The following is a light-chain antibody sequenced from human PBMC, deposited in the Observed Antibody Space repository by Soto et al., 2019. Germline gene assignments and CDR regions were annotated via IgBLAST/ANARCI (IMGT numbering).Light chain of an antibody. Sequence: DIVLTQSPLSLPVTPGEPASISCRYSQSLLHSDGYNYLDWYLQKPGQSPQLLICLGSSRASGLSDRFSGRRSSSDFTLIISRLAAEDVGVQYWLQGLQTPPRTFVQVPKLEIK. CDR3: LQGLQTPPRT. CDR2: LGS. V-gene: IGKV2-28*01. J-gene: IGKJ1*01. CDR1: QSLLHSDGYNY.